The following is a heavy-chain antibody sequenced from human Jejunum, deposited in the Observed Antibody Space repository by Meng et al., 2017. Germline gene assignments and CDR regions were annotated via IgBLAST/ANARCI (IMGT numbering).Heavy chain of an antibody. J-gene: IGHJ4*02. V-gene: IGHV4-4*02. CDR3: ARGVGDIRFGFDY. CDR1: GDSLSSTSW. Sequence: QVHRQGSGPGLVKPSGTLSLTCEVSGDSLSSTSWWDWLRQPPGKGLEWIGEIYHSGRSNFIPSLKSRVSISLDESKNQFSLTLNSVTAADTAVYYCARGVGDIRFGFDYWGQGILVTVSS. CDR2: IYHSGRS. D-gene: IGHD3-16*01.